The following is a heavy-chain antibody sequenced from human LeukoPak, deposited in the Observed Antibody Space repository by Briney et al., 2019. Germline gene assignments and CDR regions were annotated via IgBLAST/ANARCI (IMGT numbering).Heavy chain of an antibody. CDR2: IKSKTNVETT. D-gene: IGHD7-27*01. V-gene: IGHV3-15*01. Sequence: GGPLRLSCAASGFTFSDAWMSWVRQAPGKGLEWVGRIKSKTNVETTDCAAPVKGRFTISRDDSKSMLYLQMNSLKTEDTAVYYCTTAGLGNWGQGTLVTVSS. J-gene: IGHJ4*02. CDR3: TTAGLGN. CDR1: GFTFSDAW.